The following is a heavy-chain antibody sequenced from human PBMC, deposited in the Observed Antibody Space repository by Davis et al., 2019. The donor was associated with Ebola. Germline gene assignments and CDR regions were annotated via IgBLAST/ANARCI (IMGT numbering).Heavy chain of an antibody. Sequence: GESLKISCAASGFTFTTYALSWVRQAPGQGLEWVSTISYSGGSTYYADSVKGRFTISRDNSKNTLYLQMNSLRAEDTAVYYCAKGTTVNYWGQGTLVTVSS. CDR1: GFTFTTYA. D-gene: IGHD4-17*01. CDR3: AKGTTVNY. J-gene: IGHJ4*02. CDR2: ISYSGGST. V-gene: IGHV3-23*01.